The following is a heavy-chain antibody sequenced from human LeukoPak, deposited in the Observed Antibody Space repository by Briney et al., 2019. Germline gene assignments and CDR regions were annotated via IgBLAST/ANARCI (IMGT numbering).Heavy chain of an antibody. Sequence: PSETLSLTCAVYGGSFSGYYWSWIRQPPGKGLEWIGEINHSGSTNYNPSLKSRVTISVDTSKNQFSLKLSSVTAADTAVYYCARHGGLGPRSWFDPWGQGTLVTVSS. D-gene: IGHD3-16*01. CDR3: ARHGGLGPRSWFDP. CDR1: GGSFSGYY. J-gene: IGHJ5*02. CDR2: INHSGST. V-gene: IGHV4-34*01.